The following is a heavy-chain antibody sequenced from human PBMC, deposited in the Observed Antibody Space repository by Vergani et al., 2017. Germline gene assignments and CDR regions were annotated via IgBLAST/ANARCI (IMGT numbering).Heavy chain of an antibody. CDR1: GFTFSNAW. V-gene: IGHV3-15*01. CDR3: ARMGANLGYFDY. Sequence: EVQLVESGGGLVKPGGSLRLSCAASGFTFSNAWMSWVRQAPGKGLEWVGRIKSKTDGGTTDYAAPVKGRFTIPRDNSKNTLYLQMNSLRAEDTAVYYCARMGANLGYFDYWGQGTLVTVSS. CDR2: IKSKTDGGTT. D-gene: IGHD1-14*01. J-gene: IGHJ4*02.